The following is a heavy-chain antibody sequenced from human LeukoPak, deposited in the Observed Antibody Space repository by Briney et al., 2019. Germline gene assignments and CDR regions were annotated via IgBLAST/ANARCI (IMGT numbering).Heavy chain of an antibody. CDR3: ARDKGAFWVGATDY. CDR1: GYTFTGYY. J-gene: IGHJ4*02. CDR2: INPNSGNT. V-gene: IGHV1-2*02. D-gene: IGHD1-26*01. Sequence: GASVKVSCKASGYTFTGYYMHWVRQAPGQGLEWMGWINPNSGNTHYAQKFQDRVTMTRDTSISTAYMELSSLRSEDTAVYYCARDKGAFWVGATDYWGQGTLVTVSS.